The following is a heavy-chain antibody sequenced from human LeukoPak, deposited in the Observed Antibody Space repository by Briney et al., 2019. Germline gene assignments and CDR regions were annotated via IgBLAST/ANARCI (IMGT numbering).Heavy chain of an antibody. CDR1: GFTFSSYA. D-gene: IGHD6-6*01. CDR3: ARSSYSSSSSV. CDR2: ISYDGSNK. Sequence: GGSLRLSCAASGFTFSSYAMHWVRQAPGKGLEWVAVISYDGSNKYYADSVKGRFTISRDNAKNSLYLQINSLRAEDTAVYYCARSSYSSSSSVWGQGTMVTVSS. V-gene: IGHV3-30*04. J-gene: IGHJ3*01.